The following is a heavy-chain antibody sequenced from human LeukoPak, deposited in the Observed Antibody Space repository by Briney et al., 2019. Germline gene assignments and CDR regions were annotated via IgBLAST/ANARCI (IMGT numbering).Heavy chain of an antibody. CDR1: GFTFSNAW. D-gene: IGHD3-10*01. CDR2: IKSKTDGGTT. J-gene: IGHJ6*02. Sequence: PGGSLRLSCAASGFTFSNAWMSWVRQAPGKGLEWVGRIKSKTDGGTTDYAAPVKGRFTISRDDSKNTLYLQMNSLKTEDTAVYYCTIRTITMVRGRGYYGMDVWGQGTTVTVSS. CDR3: TIRTITMVRGRGYYGMDV. V-gene: IGHV3-15*01.